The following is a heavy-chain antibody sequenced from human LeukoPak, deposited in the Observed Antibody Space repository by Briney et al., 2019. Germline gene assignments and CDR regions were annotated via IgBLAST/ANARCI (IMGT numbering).Heavy chain of an antibody. CDR3: ARGDKQLAEDYYYYYMDV. D-gene: IGHD6-6*01. J-gene: IGHJ6*03. CDR1: GYTFTGYY. Sequence: SVKVSCKASGYTFTGYYMHWVRQAPGQGLEWMGGIIPIFGTANYAQKFQGRVTITTDESTSTAYMELSSLRSEDTAVYYCARGDKQLAEDYYYYYMDVWGKGTTVTVSS. V-gene: IGHV1-69*05. CDR2: IIPIFGTA.